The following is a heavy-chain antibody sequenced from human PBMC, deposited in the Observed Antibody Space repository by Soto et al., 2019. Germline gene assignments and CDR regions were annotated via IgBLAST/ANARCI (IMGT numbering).Heavy chain of an antibody. CDR2: INADYGNT. J-gene: IGHJ5*02. CDR1: GYTFTNYG. D-gene: IGHD4-4*01. CDR3: ARKSLSNFNWFDP. V-gene: IGHV1-18*04. Sequence: QLQLVQSGTELKKPGASVKVSCKASGYTFTNYGITWVRQAPGQGLEWMGWINADYGNTNYEQKFQGRVTMTPDTSTHTAYMELRSLRSDDTAVYYCARKSLSNFNWFDPWGQGTLVTVSS.